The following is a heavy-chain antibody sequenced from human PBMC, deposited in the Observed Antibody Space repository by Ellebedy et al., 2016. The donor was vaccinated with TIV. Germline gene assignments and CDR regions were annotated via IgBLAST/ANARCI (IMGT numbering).Heavy chain of an antibody. D-gene: IGHD6-13*01. V-gene: IGHV7-4-1*02. Sequence: AASVKVSCKASGYTFASYAMNWVRQAPGQGLEWMGWINTNTGNPTYAQGFTGRFVFSLDTSVSTAYLQLSSLKAEDTAVYYCASRIAAAGTDYWGQGTLVTVSS. CDR2: INTNTGNP. CDR1: GYTFASYA. J-gene: IGHJ4*02. CDR3: ASRIAAAGTDY.